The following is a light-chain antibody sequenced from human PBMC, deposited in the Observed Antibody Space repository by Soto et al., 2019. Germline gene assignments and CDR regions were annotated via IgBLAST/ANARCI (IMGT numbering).Light chain of an antibody. Sequence: QCELTQPLSASGSRGQSVTNFCTGTSSDVGGYNFVSWYQQHPGKAPKLIIYEVTQRPSGVPDRFSGSKSGNTASLTVSGLQSEDEAEYYCWSFAGRNNRVFGTGTKVTVL. V-gene: IGLV2-8*01. CDR3: WSFAGRNNRV. CDR1: SSDVGGYNF. J-gene: IGLJ1*01. CDR2: EVT.